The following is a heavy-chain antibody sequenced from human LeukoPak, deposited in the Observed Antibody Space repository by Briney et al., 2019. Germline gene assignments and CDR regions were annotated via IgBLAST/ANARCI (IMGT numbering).Heavy chain of an antibody. CDR2: IYTSGST. Sequence: SETLSLTCTVSGGSISSYYWSWIRQPAGKGLEWIGRIYTSGSTNYNPSLKSRVTMSVDTSKNQFSLKLSSVTAADTAVYYCARPLAVAGLDAFDIWGRGTMVTVSS. J-gene: IGHJ3*02. CDR3: ARPLAVAGLDAFDI. V-gene: IGHV4-4*07. D-gene: IGHD6-19*01. CDR1: GGSISSYY.